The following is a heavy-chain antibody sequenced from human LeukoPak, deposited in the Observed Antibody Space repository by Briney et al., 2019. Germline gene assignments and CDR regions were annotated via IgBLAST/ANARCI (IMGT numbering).Heavy chain of an antibody. Sequence: PSETLSLTCTVSGDSIGSYYWSWIRQPPGKGLEWIGYIYTSGSTNYNPSLTSRVTISVDTSKNQFSLNLSSVTAADTAVYYCAKLEPHYYDSNGYYWFDPWGQGTLVTVSS. CDR2: IYTSGST. J-gene: IGHJ5*02. CDR3: AKLEPHYYDSNGYYWFDP. V-gene: IGHV4-4*09. CDR1: GDSIGSYY. D-gene: IGHD3-22*01.